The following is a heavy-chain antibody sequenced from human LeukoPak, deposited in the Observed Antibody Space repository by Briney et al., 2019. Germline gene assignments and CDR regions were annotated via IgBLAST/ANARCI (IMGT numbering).Heavy chain of an antibody. D-gene: IGHD6-13*01. CDR2: INHSGST. V-gene: IGHV4-34*01. CDR1: GGSFSGYY. J-gene: IGHJ4*02. Sequence: SETLSLTCAVYGGSFSGYYWSWIRQPPGKGLEWIGEINHSGSTNYNPSLKSRVTISVDTSKNQFSLKLSSVTAADTAVYYCARTPRYSSSWYPHYYFDYWGQGTLVTVSS. CDR3: ARTPRYSSSWYPHYYFDY.